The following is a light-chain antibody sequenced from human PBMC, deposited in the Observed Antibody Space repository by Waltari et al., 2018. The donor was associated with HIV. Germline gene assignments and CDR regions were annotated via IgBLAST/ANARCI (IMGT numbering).Light chain of an antibody. Sequence: SYELTQPPSVAVSPGQTARSTCSGDALPEQYAYWYQQKSGQASVLGIYADSKRPSGISARFCVSRSGTMATLTIRGPQAEDEGDYSGYAQDSSGNHRVVGGGTKLTVL. V-gene: IGLV3-10*01. CDR2: ADS. CDR1: ALPEQY. J-gene: IGLJ2*01. CDR3: YAQDSSGNHRV.